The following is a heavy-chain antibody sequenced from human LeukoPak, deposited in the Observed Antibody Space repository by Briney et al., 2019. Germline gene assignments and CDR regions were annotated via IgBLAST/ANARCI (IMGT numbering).Heavy chain of an antibody. CDR2: ISYDGSNK. CDR3: ARSNGVDGGADY. D-gene: IGHD2-8*01. Sequence: GGSLRLSCAASGFTFSTYTLHWVRQAPGKGLKWVAVISYDGSNKYYADSVKGRFTISRDNSKNMLYLQMNSLRAEDTAVYYCARSNGVDGGADYWGQGTLVTVSS. J-gene: IGHJ4*02. CDR1: GFTFSTYT. V-gene: IGHV3-30-3*01.